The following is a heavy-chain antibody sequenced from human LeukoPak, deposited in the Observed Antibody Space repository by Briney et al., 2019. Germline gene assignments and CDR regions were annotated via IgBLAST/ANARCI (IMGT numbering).Heavy chain of an antibody. CDR1: GFTFTSYA. V-gene: IGHV3-23*01. Sequence: GGSLRLSCAASGFTFTSYAMSWVRQAPGKGLGWVSAISGSGGNTYYADSVKGRFTISRDNSKNTLYLQVNSLRAEDTAVYYCAKGEEYSSGRYYFDYWGQGTLVTASS. CDR3: AKGEEYSSGRYYFDY. J-gene: IGHJ4*02. CDR2: ISGSGGNT. D-gene: IGHD5-18*01.